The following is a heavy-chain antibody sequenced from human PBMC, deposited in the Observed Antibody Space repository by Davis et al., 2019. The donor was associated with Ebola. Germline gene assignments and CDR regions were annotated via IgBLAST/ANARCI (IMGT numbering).Heavy chain of an antibody. J-gene: IGHJ6*03. D-gene: IGHD2-2*01. CDR1: GGSFSGYY. Sequence: SETLSLTCAVYGGSFSGYYWSWIRQPPGKGLEWIGEINHSGSTNYNPSLKSRVTISVDTSKNQFSLKLSSVTAADTAVYYCATDIVVVPAAKGGEGHYYMDVWGKGTTVTVSS. V-gene: IGHV4-34*01. CDR2: INHSGST. CDR3: ATDIVVVPAAKGGEGHYYMDV.